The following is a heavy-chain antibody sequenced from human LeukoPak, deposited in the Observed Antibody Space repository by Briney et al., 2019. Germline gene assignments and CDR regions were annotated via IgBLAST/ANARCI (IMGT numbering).Heavy chain of an antibody. CDR2: IYSSVSA. CDR1: GGSISNSY. Sequence: SETLSLTCTVSGGSISNSYWSWIRQPAGKGLEWIGRIYSSVSANYNPSLQSRVTMSVDTSQNQFSLKVTSVTAADKAVYYCARDPVAAAGVDFDYWGQGTLVAVSS. J-gene: IGHJ4*02. D-gene: IGHD6-13*01. CDR3: ARDPVAAAGVDFDY. V-gene: IGHV4-4*07.